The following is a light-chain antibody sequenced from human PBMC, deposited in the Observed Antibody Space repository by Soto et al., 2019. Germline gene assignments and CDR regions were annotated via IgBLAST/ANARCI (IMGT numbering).Light chain of an antibody. Sequence: QSALTQPASVSGSPGQSITISCTGTSSDVGGYNYVSWYQQHPGKAPKFMIYDVSSRPSGVSNRFSGSKSGNTASLTISGLQAKDEADYYCCSYTTSNTRQIVFGTGTKLTVL. CDR2: DVS. CDR1: SSDVGGYNY. J-gene: IGLJ1*01. V-gene: IGLV2-14*03. CDR3: CSYTTSNTRQIV.